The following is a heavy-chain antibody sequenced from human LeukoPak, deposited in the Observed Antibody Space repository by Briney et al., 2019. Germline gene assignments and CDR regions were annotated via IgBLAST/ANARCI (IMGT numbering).Heavy chain of an antibody. D-gene: IGHD2-15*01. V-gene: IGHV4-30-4*01. CDR2: IYYSGST. Sequence: PSETLSLTCTVSGGSISSGDYYCSWIRQPPGKGLEWIGYIYYSGSTYYNPSLKSRVTTSLDTSKNQFSLKLSSVTAADTAVYYCARDHCSGGSCYLFDSWGQGTLVTVSS. CDR1: GGSISSGDYY. CDR3: ARDHCSGGSCYLFDS. J-gene: IGHJ4*02.